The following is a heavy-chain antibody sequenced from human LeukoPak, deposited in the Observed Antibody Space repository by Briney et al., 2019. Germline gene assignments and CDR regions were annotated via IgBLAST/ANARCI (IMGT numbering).Heavy chain of an antibody. Sequence: SETLSLTCAVYGGSFSGYYWSWIRQPPGKGLEWIGETNHSGSTNYNPSLKSRVTISVDTSKNQFSLKLSSVTAADTAVYYCARVWWELLDAFDIWGQGTMVTVSS. CDR2: TNHSGST. J-gene: IGHJ3*02. V-gene: IGHV4-34*01. CDR1: GGSFSGYY. D-gene: IGHD1-26*01. CDR3: ARVWWELLDAFDI.